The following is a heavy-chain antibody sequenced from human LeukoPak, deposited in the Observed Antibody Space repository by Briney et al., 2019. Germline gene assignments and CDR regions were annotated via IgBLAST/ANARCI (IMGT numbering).Heavy chain of an antibody. V-gene: IGHV3-23*01. J-gene: IGHJ6*03. CDR3: AKNGDRGAYCTGGTCYPHFYYYMDV. CDR2: ISGSGDST. Sequence: GGSLRLSCAASGFTFSNYAMRWVRQAPGKGLEWVSGISGSGDSTYYADSVKGRFTISRDNSKNTLYLQMNSLRAEDTAIYYCAKNGDRGAYCTGGTCYPHFYYYMDVWGKGTTVTI. D-gene: IGHD2-15*01. CDR1: GFTFSNYA.